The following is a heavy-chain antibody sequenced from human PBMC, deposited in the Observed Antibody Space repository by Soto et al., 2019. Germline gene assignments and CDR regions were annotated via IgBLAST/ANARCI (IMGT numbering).Heavy chain of an antibody. D-gene: IGHD2-15*01. CDR3: ARLRRVAAAREGMDV. CDR1: GASSSYNS. Sequence: SETLSLTCAVSGASSSYNSWNWVRQPPGKGLEWIGEISPSGSTNYNPSLKSRVTISVDKSKNQVSLSLTSVTAADTAVYFCARLRRVAAAREGMDVWGHGTTVTVSS. V-gene: IGHV4-4*02. J-gene: IGHJ6*02. CDR2: ISPSGST.